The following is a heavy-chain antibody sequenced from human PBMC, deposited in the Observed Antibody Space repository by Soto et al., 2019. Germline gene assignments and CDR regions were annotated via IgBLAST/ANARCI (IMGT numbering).Heavy chain of an antibody. CDR1: GGTFSSYT. CDR2: IIPILGIA. Sequence: QVQLVQSGAEVKKPGSSVKVSCKASGGTFSSYTISWVRQAPGQGLQWMGRIIPILGIANYAQKFQGRVTIPAEKSTSTAYRELSSLRSEDTAVYYCARDLGGGYGDYWGQGTLVTVSS. CDR3: ARDLGGGYGDY. J-gene: IGHJ4*02. D-gene: IGHD3-22*01. V-gene: IGHV1-69*08.